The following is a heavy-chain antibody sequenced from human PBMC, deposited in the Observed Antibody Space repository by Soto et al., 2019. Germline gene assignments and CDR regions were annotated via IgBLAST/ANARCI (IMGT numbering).Heavy chain of an antibody. Sequence: QVQLVQSGAEVKKPGASVKVSCKASGYTFTSYGISWVRQAPGQGLEWMGWISAYNGNTNYAQKLQGRVIMTTDTSTSTAYMELRSLRSDDTAVYYCARDPNYDSSGYYLEYYYYGMDVWGQGTTVTVSS. CDR2: ISAYNGNT. CDR3: ARDPNYDSSGYYLEYYYYGMDV. D-gene: IGHD3-22*01. CDR1: GYTFTSYG. V-gene: IGHV1-18*04. J-gene: IGHJ6*02.